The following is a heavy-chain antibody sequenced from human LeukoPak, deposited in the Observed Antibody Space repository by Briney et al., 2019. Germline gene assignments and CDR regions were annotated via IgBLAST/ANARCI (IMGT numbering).Heavy chain of an antibody. CDR3: ARGGESSSLQRFDS. J-gene: IGHJ4*02. V-gene: IGHV4-59*01. D-gene: IGHD6-6*01. CDR2: IYYSGST. Sequence: PSETLSLTCTVSGGSISSYYWSWIRQPPGKGLEWIGYIYYSGSTNYNPSLKSRVTLSVDTSKKQFSLNLSSVTAADTAVYYCARGGESSSLQRFDSWGQGLLVTVSS. CDR1: GGSISSYY.